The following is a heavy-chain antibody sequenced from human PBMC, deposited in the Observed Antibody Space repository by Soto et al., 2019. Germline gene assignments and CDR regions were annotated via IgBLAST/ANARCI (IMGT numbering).Heavy chain of an antibody. CDR3: ASSVPALGMDV. CDR1: GFTFSSYS. J-gene: IGHJ6*02. CDR2: ISSSSSYI. Sequence: EVQLVESGGGLVKPGGSLRLSCAASGFTFSSYSMNWVRQAPGKGLEWVSSISSSSSYIYYADSVKGRFIISRDNAKNSLYLQMNSLRAEDTAVYYCASSVPALGMDVLGQDTTVTVSS. D-gene: IGHD2-2*01. V-gene: IGHV3-21*01.